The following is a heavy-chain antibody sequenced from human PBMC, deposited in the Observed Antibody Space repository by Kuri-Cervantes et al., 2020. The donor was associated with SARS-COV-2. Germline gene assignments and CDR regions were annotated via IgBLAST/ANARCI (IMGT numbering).Heavy chain of an antibody. CDR3: ARAGWQWLVGELDY. CDR1: GFTFSSYW. Sequence: GESLKISCAASGFTFSSYWMSWVRQAPGKGLEWVANIKQDGSEKYYVDSVKGRFTISRDNAKNSLYLQMNSLRAEDTAVYYCARAGWQWLVGELDYWGQGTLVTVSS. V-gene: IGHV3-7*01. D-gene: IGHD6-19*01. J-gene: IGHJ4*02. CDR2: IKQDGSEK.